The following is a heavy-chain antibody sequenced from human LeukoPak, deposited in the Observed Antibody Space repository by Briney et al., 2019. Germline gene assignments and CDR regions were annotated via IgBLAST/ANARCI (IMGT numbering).Heavy chain of an antibody. CDR2: IYYSGST. CDR3: ARGGIAAAGDFDY. V-gene: IGHV4-31*03. D-gene: IGHD6-13*01. J-gene: IGHJ4*02. Sequence: PSQTLSLTCTVSGGSISSGGYYWSWIRQPPGKGLEWIGYIYYSGSTYYNPSLKSRVTISVDTSKNQFSLKLSSVTAADTAVYYCARGGIAAAGDFDYWGQGTLVTVSS. CDR1: GGSISSGGYY.